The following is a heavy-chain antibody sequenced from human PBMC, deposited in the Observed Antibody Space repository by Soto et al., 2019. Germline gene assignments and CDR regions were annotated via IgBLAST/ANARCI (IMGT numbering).Heavy chain of an antibody. CDR1: SGSISSGNW. Sequence: ETLSLTCAVSSGSISSGNWWSWVRQPPGKGLEWIGEIYHSGSTNYNPSLKSRVTISVDKSKNQFSLKLSSVTAADTAVYYCASAPILGPAYYWGQGTPVTVSS. D-gene: IGHD2-2*01. CDR2: IYHSGST. V-gene: IGHV4-4*02. J-gene: IGHJ4*02. CDR3: ASAPILGPAYY.